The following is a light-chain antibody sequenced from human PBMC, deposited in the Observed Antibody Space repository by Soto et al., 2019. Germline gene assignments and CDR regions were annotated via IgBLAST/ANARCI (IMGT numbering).Light chain of an antibody. J-gene: IGLJ2*01. CDR2: GNS. V-gene: IGLV1-40*01. CDR1: SSNIGAGYD. Sequence: QSVLTQPPSVSGAPGQRVNISCTGSSSNIGAGYDVHWYQQLPGTPPKLLIYGNSNRPSGVPDRISGSKSGTSASLAITGLQAEDEADYYCQSYDSSLSGYVVFGGGTKLTVL. CDR3: QSYDSSLSGYVV.